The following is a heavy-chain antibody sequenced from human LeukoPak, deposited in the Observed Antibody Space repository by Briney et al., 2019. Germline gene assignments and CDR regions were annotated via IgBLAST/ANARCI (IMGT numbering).Heavy chain of an antibody. CDR3: VKVDT. CDR2: ISSSSSYI. Sequence: GGSLRLSCAASGFTFSSYSMNWVRQAPGKGLEWVSSISSSSSYIYYADSVKGRFTISRDNSRNTLYLQMDSLSAEDTAVYYCVKVDTWGQGTLVTVSS. CDR1: GFTFSSYS. D-gene: IGHD3-22*01. J-gene: IGHJ4*02. V-gene: IGHV3-21*01.